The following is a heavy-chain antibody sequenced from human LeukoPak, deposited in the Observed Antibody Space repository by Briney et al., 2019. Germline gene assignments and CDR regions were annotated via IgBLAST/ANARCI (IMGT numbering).Heavy chain of an antibody. J-gene: IGHJ4*02. CDR3: ARGAVGGYSGYDPDREGYYFDY. CDR1: GGTFSSYA. CDR2: IIPIFGTA. V-gene: IGHV1-69*13. Sequence: SVKVSCKASGGTFSSYAISWVRQAPGQGLEWMGGIIPIFGTANYAQKFQGRVTITADESASTAYMELSSLRSEDTAVYYCARGAVGGYSGYDPDREGYYFDYWGQGTLVTVSS. D-gene: IGHD5-12*01.